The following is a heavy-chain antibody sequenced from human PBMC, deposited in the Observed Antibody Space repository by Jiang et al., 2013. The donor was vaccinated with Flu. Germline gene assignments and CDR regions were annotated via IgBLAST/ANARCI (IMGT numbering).Heavy chain of an antibody. J-gene: IGHJ4*02. CDR1: GYTFTSYA. CDR3: ARGPIGDVRLVVVITYIDY. D-gene: IGHD3-22*01. CDR2: INAGNGNT. Sequence: AEVKKPGASVKVSCKASGYTFTSYAMHWVRQAPGQRLEWMGWINAGNGNTKYSQKFQGRVTITRDTSTSTAYMELRSLRSDDTAVYYCARGPIGDVRLVVVITYIDYWGQGTLVTVSS. V-gene: IGHV1-3*01.